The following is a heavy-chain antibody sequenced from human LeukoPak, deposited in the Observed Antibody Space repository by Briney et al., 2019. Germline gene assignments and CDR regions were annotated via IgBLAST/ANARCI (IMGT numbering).Heavy chain of an antibody. CDR2: INPSGGST. CDR1: GYTFTSYY. Sequence: GASVKVSCKASGYTFTSYYMHWVRQAPGQGLEWMGIINPSGGSTSYAQKFQGRVTMTRDMSTSTVYMELSSLRSEDTAVYYCARDIPHYYDSSGYLAFDPWGQGTLVTVSS. V-gene: IGHV1-46*01. D-gene: IGHD3-22*01. J-gene: IGHJ5*02. CDR3: ARDIPHYYDSSGYLAFDP.